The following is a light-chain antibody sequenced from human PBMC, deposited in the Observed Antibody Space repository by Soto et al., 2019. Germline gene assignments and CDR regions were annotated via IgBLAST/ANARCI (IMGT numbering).Light chain of an antibody. V-gene: IGLV6-57*04. CDR3: ISYKTDDTFL. CDR2: ENN. J-gene: IGLJ1*01. CDR1: SGSIANNY. Sequence: NFMLTQPHSVSESPGKTLSISCTRSSGSIANNYVQWYQQRPGSAPTTVIYENNQRLSGVPDRFSGSTDGSSNSASLTISGLQTEDEAEYFCISYKTDDTFLFGTGTKVTVL.